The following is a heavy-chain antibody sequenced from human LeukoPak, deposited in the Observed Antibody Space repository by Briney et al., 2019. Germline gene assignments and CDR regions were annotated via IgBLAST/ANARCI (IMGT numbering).Heavy chain of an antibody. D-gene: IGHD3-3*01. V-gene: IGHV3-15*01. Sequence: GGSLRLSCAASGSTFSNAWMSWVRQAPGKGLERVGRITSKTDGGTTDYVAPVKGRFTISRDDAKNTLYLQMDSLRVEDTALFYWAKNRGNVYFFFVIWGKGTLVTVS. CDR2: ITSKTDGGTT. CDR3: AKNRGNVYFFFVI. CDR1: GSTFSNAW. J-gene: IGHJ4*02.